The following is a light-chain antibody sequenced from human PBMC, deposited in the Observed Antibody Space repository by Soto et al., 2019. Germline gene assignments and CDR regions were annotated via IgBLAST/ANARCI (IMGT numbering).Light chain of an antibody. CDR3: QQYDTYTGA. Sequence: DIQMTPSPSTLSATVRDKVTIPCRASQSISTWLAWYQQKPGKAPKLLIYKASSSESGVPSRFSGSGFGTEFTLTISNLQPEDSATYYCQQYDTYTGAFGQGTKV. J-gene: IGKJ1*01. V-gene: IGKV1-5*03. CDR1: QSISTW. CDR2: KAS.